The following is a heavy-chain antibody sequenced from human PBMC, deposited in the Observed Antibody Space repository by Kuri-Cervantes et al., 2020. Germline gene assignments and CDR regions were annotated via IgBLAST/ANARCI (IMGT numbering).Heavy chain of an antibody. CDR2: ISSSGSTI. CDR1: GFTFSSYE. J-gene: IGHJ6*03. D-gene: IGHD2-15*01. V-gene: IGHV3-48*03. Sequence: LSLTCAASGFTFSSYEMNWVRQAPGKGLEWVSYISSSGSTIYYADSVKGRFTISRDNAKNSLYLQMNSLRAEDTAVYYCARDLGDGYCSGGSCSYYYYYMDVWGKGTTVTVSS. CDR3: ARDLGDGYCSGGSCSYYYYYMDV.